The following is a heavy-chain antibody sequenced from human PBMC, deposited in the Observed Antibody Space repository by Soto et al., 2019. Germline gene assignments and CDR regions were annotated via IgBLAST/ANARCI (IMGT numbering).Heavy chain of an antibody. CDR1: GFTFSSYA. CDR3: ARDRSGLAAAGLDY. J-gene: IGHJ4*02. D-gene: IGHD6-13*01. Sequence: GGSLRLSCAASGFTFSSYAMHWVRQAPGKGLEWVAVISYDGSNKYYADSVKGRFTISRDNSKNTLYLQMNSLRAEDTAVYYCARDRSGLAAAGLDYWGQGTLVTVSS. CDR2: ISYDGSNK. V-gene: IGHV3-30-3*01.